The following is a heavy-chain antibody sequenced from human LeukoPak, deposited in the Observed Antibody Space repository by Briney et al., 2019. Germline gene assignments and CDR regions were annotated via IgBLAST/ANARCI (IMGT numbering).Heavy chain of an antibody. V-gene: IGHV3-30*02. D-gene: IGHD3-3*01. CDR3: AKGPPTEWLLYYFHH. Sequence: PGGSLRLSCAASGFTFSSYGMHWLRQAPGKGLEWVALIQFNGRNKYYADSVKGRLTISRDNSKNTLYLQMNSLRAEDTAVYYCAKGPPTEWLLYYFHHWGQGTLVTVSS. J-gene: IGHJ4*02. CDR2: IQFNGRNK. CDR1: GFTFSSYG.